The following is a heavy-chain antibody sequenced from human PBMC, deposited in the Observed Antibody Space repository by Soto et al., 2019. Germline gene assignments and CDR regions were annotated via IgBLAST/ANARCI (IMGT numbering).Heavy chain of an antibody. CDR2: LWSNGINK. CDR1: RFSFNNYG. D-gene: IGHD2-15*01. J-gene: IGHJ4*02. CDR3: ARDQTSWTPGE. Sequence: QVQLVESGGGVVQPGRSLRLSCAAIRFSFNNYGLQWVRQAPGKGLEWVAVLWSNGINKNYADSVKGRYTISRDNSKNTLYLQMNSLRVEDTAVYYCARDQTSWTPGEWGQGTLVTVSS. V-gene: IGHV3-33*01.